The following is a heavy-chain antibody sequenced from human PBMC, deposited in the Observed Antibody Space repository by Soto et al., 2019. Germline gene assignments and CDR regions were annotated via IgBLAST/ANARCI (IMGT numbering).Heavy chain of an antibody. CDR1: GGSFTGYY. J-gene: IGHJ6*02. CDR2: INHSGST. CDR3: ATRTYSGALHGHADVDV. D-gene: IGHD2-21*01. Sequence: PSETLSLTCAVYGGSFTGYYWSWIRQPPGKGLEWIGEINHSGSTIYNPSLKSRVTLSIDNSKNTLFLQMSSLRAEDTAIYYCATRTYSGALHGHADVDVWGQGTTVTVSS. V-gene: IGHV4-34*01.